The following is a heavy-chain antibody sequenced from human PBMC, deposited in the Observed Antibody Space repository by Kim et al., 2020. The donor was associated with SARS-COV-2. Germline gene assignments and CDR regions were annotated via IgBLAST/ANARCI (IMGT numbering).Heavy chain of an antibody. D-gene: IGHD6-19*01. V-gene: IGHV3-53*01. J-gene: IGHJ6*02. Sequence: GKGRFTISRDNSKNTLYLQMNSLRAEDTAVYYCARVLLYSSGWYYGMDVWGQGTTVTVSS. CDR3: ARVLLYSSGWYYGMDV.